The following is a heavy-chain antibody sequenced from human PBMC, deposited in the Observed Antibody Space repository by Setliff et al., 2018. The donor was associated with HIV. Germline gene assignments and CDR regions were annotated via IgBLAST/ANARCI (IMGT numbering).Heavy chain of an antibody. D-gene: IGHD3-10*01. V-gene: IGHV3-23*01. CDR3: AKVMTLWFGASDS. CDR2: ISGGGDTT. Sequence: PGGSLRLSCAASGLPFSNFAMSWVRQAPGKGLQWVSWISGGGDTTSYSYSVQGRFTISRDNSKNTVYLQMNSLRADDSAIYYCAKVMTLWFGASDSWGQGTRVTVSS. J-gene: IGHJ4*02. CDR1: GLPFSNFA.